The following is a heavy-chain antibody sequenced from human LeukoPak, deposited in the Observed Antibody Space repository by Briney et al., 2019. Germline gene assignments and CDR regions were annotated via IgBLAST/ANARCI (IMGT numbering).Heavy chain of an antibody. J-gene: IGHJ4*02. Sequence: ASVKVTCKASGYTFTIYDINWVRQATGQGLAWMGWMNPNSGNTGYAQKFQGRVTMTRNTSISTAYMELSSLRSEDTAVYYCARDFPRSTSCLGYWGQGTLVTVSS. CDR1: GYTFTIYD. CDR2: MNPNSGNT. CDR3: ARDFPRSTSCLGY. V-gene: IGHV1-8*01. D-gene: IGHD2-2*01.